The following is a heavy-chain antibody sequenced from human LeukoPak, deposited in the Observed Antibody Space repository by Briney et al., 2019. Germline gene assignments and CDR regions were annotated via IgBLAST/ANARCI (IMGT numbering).Heavy chain of an antibody. J-gene: IGHJ3*02. V-gene: IGHV3-9*01. Sequence: GGSLRLSCAASGFTFDDYAMHWVRQAPGKGLEWVSGISWNSGSIGYADSVKGRFTISRDNAKISLYLQMNSLRAEDTALYYCAKDSSMTNDAFDIWGQGTMVTVSS. CDR2: ISWNSGSI. CDR1: GFTFDDYA. CDR3: AKDSSMTNDAFDI.